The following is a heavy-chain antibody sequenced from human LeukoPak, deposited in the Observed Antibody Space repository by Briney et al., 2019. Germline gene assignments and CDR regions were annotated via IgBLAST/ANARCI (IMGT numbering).Heavy chain of an antibody. Sequence: SETLSLTCTVAGYSISSGYYWGWIRQPPGKGLAWIGSIYHSGSTYYNPSLKSRVTISVDTSKNQFSLKLSSVTAADTAVYYCARDEAVAGTGYFDYWGQGTLVTVSS. V-gene: IGHV4-38-2*02. CDR3: ARDEAVAGTGYFDY. CDR2: IYHSGST. CDR1: GYSISSGYY. J-gene: IGHJ4*02. D-gene: IGHD6-19*01.